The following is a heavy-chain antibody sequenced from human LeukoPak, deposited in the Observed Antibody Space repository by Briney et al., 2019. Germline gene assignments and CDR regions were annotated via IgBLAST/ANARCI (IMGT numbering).Heavy chain of an antibody. CDR1: GGTFSSYA. V-gene: IGHV1-69*04. CDR3: AARGYSYSDFDY. CDR2: IIPILGIA. D-gene: IGHD5-18*01. Sequence: GSSVKVSCKASGGTFSSYAISWVRQAPGQGLVWMGRIIPILGIANYAQKFQGRVTITADKSTSTAYMELSSLRSEDTAVYYCAARGYSYSDFDYWGQGTLVTVSS. J-gene: IGHJ4*02.